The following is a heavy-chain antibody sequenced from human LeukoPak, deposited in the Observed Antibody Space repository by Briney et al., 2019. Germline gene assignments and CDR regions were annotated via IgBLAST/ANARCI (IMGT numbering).Heavy chain of an antibody. CDR3: AGYNVNYYYGMDV. CDR1: GYTFTSYG. Sequence: ASVKVSCKASGYTFTSYGISWVRQAPGQGLEWMGWISAYNGNTNYAQKLQGRVTMTTDTSTSTADMELRSLRSDDTAVYYCAGYNVNYYYGMDVWGQGTTVTVS. CDR2: ISAYNGNT. V-gene: IGHV1-18*01. D-gene: IGHD5-24*01. J-gene: IGHJ6*02.